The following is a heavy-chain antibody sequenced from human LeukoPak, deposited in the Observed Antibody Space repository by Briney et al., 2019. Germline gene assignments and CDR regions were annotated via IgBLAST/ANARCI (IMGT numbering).Heavy chain of an antibody. CDR2: ISGSSSTI. CDR1: GFPFSTYS. Sequence: GGSLRLSCAASGFPFSTYSMNWVRQAPGKGLEWVSYISGSSSTIYYADSVKGRFTISRDKAKNSLYLQMNSLRAEDTAVYYCARGGGYYDSSGYYSDLSLFDYWGQGTLVTVSS. D-gene: IGHD3-22*01. CDR3: ARGGGYYDSSGYYSDLSLFDY. V-gene: IGHV3-48*01. J-gene: IGHJ4*02.